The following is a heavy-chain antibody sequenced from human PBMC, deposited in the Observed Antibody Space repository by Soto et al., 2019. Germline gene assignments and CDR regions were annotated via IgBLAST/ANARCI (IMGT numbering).Heavy chain of an antibody. CDR1: GYIFSSYA. V-gene: IGHV1-3*01. Sequence: QVQLVQSGAEVKKPGASVNVSCKASGYIFSSYAMHWVRQAPGQRLEWMGWINAGNGYTKYSHKFQGRVTITWDTSASTAYMDLSSLRSDDTAVYYCARLMTGTIGVDYWGQGTLVTVSS. D-gene: IGHD1-20*01. CDR3: ARLMTGTIGVDY. CDR2: INAGNGYT. J-gene: IGHJ4*02.